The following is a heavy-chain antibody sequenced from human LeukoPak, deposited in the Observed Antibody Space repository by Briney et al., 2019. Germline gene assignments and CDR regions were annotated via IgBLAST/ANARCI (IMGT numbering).Heavy chain of an antibody. CDR1: GGTFSSYA. CDR2: IIPIFGTA. J-gene: IGHJ4*02. CDR3: ARSVSGYNFDYFDY. Sequence: GASVKVSCKASGGTFSSYAISWVRQAPGQGLEWMGGIIPIFGTANYAQKFQGRVTITADESTSTAYMELSSLRSEDTAVYYCARSVSGYNFDYFDYWGQGTLVTVSS. D-gene: IGHD5-24*01. V-gene: IGHV1-69*01.